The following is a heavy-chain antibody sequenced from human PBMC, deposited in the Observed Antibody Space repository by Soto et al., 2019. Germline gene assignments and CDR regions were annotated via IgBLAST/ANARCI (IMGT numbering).Heavy chain of an antibody. Sequence: QITLNESGPTQVKPRQTLTLTCTFSGFSLTTSGVGVGWIRQSPGKAPEWLSLLYWDDDKRYSPSLKSRLTITKVTSKNQVVLTMADLDPADTATYYCAHRVLRTVFGLVTTTAIYFDFWGQGTPVAVSS. CDR2: LYWDDDK. CDR1: GFSLTTSGVG. CDR3: AHRVLRTVFGLVTTTAIYFDF. J-gene: IGHJ4*02. D-gene: IGHD3-3*01. V-gene: IGHV2-5*02.